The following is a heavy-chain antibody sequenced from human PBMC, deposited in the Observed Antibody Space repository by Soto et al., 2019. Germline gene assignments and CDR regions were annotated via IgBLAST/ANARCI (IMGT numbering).Heavy chain of an antibody. Sequence: QVQLVQSGAEVKKPGSSVKVSCKASGGTFSSYAISWVRQAPGQGLEWMGGIIPIFGTANYAQKFQGRVTITADKSTSTAYMELSSLRSEDTAVYYCARGGDLRAAGVYYYGMDVWGQGTTVTVS. V-gene: IGHV1-69*06. CDR2: IIPIFGTA. J-gene: IGHJ6*02. CDR1: GGTFSSYA. D-gene: IGHD6-13*01. CDR3: ARGGDLRAAGVYYYGMDV.